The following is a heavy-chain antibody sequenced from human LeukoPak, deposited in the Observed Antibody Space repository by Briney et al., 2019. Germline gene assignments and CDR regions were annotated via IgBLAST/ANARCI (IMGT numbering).Heavy chain of an antibody. V-gene: IGHV4-39*07. CDR1: GNSIFTSSYY. J-gene: IGHJ4*02. CDR2: IYYSRDT. D-gene: IGHD4/OR15-4a*01. CDR3: ARSTDYCLDY. Sequence: TLSLTCSVFGNSIFTSSYYWAYIRQPPGKGLEWIGSIYYSRDTYYNPSLRGRVTMSLDRSNNQFSLKLSSVTAADTAIYYCARSTDYCLDYWGQGTLVTVSS.